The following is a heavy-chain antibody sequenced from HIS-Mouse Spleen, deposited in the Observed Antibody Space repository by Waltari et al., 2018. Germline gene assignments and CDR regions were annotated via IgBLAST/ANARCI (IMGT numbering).Heavy chain of an antibody. D-gene: IGHD2-15*01. Sequence: QLQLQESGLGLVKPSETLSLTCTVSGGSISISSYYWGCLRQPPGKGLEWIGSIYYSGSTYYNPSLKSRVTISVDTPKNQFSLKLSSVTAADTAVYYCASGVVVAATAVHFDYWGQGTLVTVSS. J-gene: IGHJ4*02. CDR1: GGSISISSYY. CDR2: IYYSGST. V-gene: IGHV4-39*07. CDR3: ASGVVVAATAVHFDY.